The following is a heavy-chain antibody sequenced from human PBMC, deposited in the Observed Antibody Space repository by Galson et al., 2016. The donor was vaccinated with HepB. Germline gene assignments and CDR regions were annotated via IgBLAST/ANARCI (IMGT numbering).Heavy chain of an antibody. V-gene: IGHV5-51*01. CDR3: ARRGSGWSSFDV. CDR1: GYSFTTYW. Sequence: QSGAEVTKPGESLKISCKASGYSFTTYWIGWVRQVPGKGLEWMGIIYPGDSDTTYSPSFQGQITISADKSISTAYLQWSSLKASDTAMYYCARRGSGWSSFDVWGQGTLVTVSS. CDR2: IYPGDSDT. J-gene: IGHJ4*02. D-gene: IGHD6-19*01.